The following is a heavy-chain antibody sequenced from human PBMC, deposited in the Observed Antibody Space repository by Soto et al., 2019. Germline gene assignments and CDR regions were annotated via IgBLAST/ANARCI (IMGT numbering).Heavy chain of an antibody. J-gene: IGHJ4*02. D-gene: IGHD3-9*01. CDR3: ARERTYFGDY. V-gene: IGHV3-7*03. Sequence: GGSLRLSCAASGFSFSGYRMNWVRQAPGKGLEWVAYIKQDGSEKIYADSLMGRFTISRDNAKNLVFLQMNSLRSEDTAVYYCARERTYFGDYWGQGTLVTVS. CDR1: GFSFSGYR. CDR2: IKQDGSEK.